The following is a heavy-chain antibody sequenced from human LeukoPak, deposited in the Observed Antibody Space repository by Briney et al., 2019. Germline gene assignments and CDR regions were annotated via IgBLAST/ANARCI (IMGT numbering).Heavy chain of an antibody. J-gene: IGHJ6*03. V-gene: IGHV1-8*03. Sequence: GASVKVSCKASGYTFTSYDINWVRQATGQGLEWMGWMNPNSGNTDYAQKFQGRVTITRNTSISTAYMELSSLRSEDTAVYYCARGPKIGYCSSTSCYSSSYYYMDVWGKGTTVTVSS. D-gene: IGHD2-2*02. CDR3: ARGPKIGYCSSTSCYSSSYYYMDV. CDR1: GYTFTSYD. CDR2: MNPNSGNT.